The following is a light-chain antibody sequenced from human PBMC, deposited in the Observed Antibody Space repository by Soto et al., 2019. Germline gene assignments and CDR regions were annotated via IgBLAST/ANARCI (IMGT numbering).Light chain of an antibody. CDR1: QSISSW. Sequence: DIQMTQYRSSVAAAEGDRVTSTWRASQSISSWLAWYQQKPGKAPKLLIYKASSLESVVPSRFSGSGSGTEFTLTISSLQPDDLATYYGQQYNSYWKMFGQGTKVDI. V-gene: IGKV1-5*03. CDR3: QQYNSYWKM. J-gene: IGKJ1*01. CDR2: KAS.